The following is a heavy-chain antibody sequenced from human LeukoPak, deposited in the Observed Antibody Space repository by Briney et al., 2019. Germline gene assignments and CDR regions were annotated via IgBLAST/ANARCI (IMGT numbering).Heavy chain of an antibody. J-gene: IGHJ4*02. CDR1: GGSFSGYY. CDR2: INHSGST. V-gene: IGHV4-34*01. D-gene: IGHD1-26*01. CDR3: ASDPTYRATDFDY. Sequence: PSETLSLTCAVYGGSFSGYYWSWIRQPPGKGLEWIGEINHSGSTNYNPSPKSRVTISVDTSKNQFSLKLSSVTAADTAVYYCASDPTYRATDFDYWGQGTLVTVSS.